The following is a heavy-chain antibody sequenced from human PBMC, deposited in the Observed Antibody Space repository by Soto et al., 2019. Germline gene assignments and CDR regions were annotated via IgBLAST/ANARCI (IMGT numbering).Heavy chain of an antibody. CDR3: ARGVIAIAVAGTAFLGAFDI. CDR2: MNPNSGNT. CDR1: GYTFTSYD. D-gene: IGHD6-19*01. Sequence: QVQLVQSGAEVKKPGASVKVSCKASGYTFTSYDINWVRQATGQGREWMGWMNPNSGNTGYAQKFQGRVTMTRNTSISTAYMELSSLRSEVTAVYYCARGVIAIAVAGTAFLGAFDIWGQGTMVTVSS. V-gene: IGHV1-8*01. J-gene: IGHJ3*02.